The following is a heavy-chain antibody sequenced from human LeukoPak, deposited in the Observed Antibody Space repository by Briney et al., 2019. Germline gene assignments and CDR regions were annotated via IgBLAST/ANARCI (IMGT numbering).Heavy chain of an antibody. D-gene: IGHD1-26*01. CDR3: ATLAGES. J-gene: IGHJ5*02. Sequence: PSETLSLTCTVSGGSIISSAYSWVWMRQPPGKGLEYIGYIYYSGSAYCHPPLKRRVTLSVDTSNNQSSLRLTSVTAADTAVYYCATLAGESCGQGTLVTVSS. CDR2: IYYSGSA. CDR1: GGSIISSAYS. V-gene: IGHV4-39*01.